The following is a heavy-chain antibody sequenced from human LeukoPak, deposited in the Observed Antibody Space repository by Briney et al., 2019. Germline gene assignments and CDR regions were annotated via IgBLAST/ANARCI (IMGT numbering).Heavy chain of an antibody. CDR1: GFTFSSCA. J-gene: IGHJ4*02. Sequence: GGSLRLSCAASGFTFSSCAMHWVRQAPGKGLEYVSAISSNGGSTYYANSVKGRFTISRDNSKNTLYLQMGSLRAEDMAVYYCARETGYSYEYYFDYWGQGTLVTVSS. V-gene: IGHV3-64*01. D-gene: IGHD5-18*01. CDR2: ISSNGGST. CDR3: ARETGYSYEYYFDY.